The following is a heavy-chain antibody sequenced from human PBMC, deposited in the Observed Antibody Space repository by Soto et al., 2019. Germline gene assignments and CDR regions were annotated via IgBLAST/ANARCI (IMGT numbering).Heavy chain of an antibody. V-gene: IGHV4-31*03. Sequence: SETLSLTCTVSGGSISSGGYYWSWIRQHPGKGLEWIGYIYYSGSTYYNPSLKSRVTISVDTSKNQFPLKLSSVTAADTAVYYCARDRSSGGESWGWFVPCGQGTLVTVSS. D-gene: IGHD6-6*01. CDR2: IYYSGST. CDR3: ARDRSSGGESWGWFVP. J-gene: IGHJ5*02. CDR1: GGSISSGGYY.